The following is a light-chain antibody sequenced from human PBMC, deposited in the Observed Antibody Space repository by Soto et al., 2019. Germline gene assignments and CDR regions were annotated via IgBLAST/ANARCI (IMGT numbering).Light chain of an antibody. V-gene: IGKV3-15*01. CDR1: QSVSGN. Sequence: EIVMTQSPATLSVSPGERATLSCRASQSVSGNLAWYPQKPGQAPRLLIYGASTRAIGIPARFRGTGSGTESTLTISSLQSEDFAVYYCQQDNNWPPSFGQGTKVEIK. CDR3: QQDNNWPPS. J-gene: IGKJ1*01. CDR2: GAS.